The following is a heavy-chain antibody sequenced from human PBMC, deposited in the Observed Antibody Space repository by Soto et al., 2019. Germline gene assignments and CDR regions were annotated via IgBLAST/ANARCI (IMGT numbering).Heavy chain of an antibody. V-gene: IGHV4-59*01. CDR3: ARTRMIESWIDY. D-gene: IGHD2-21*01. CDR1: GASIPTCY. CDR2: VYYSGST. Sequence: SETLSLTGSVSGASIPTCYWSWLRQPPGKVLEWIGYVYYSGSTLYNPSLESRVTMSIDMSKKQVSLKLTSVIAADTAVYYCARTRMIESWIDYWGHGTLVTVS. J-gene: IGHJ4*01.